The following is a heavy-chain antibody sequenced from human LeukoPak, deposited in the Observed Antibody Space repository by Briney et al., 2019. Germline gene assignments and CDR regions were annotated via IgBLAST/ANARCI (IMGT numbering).Heavy chain of an antibody. CDR2: INPSGGST. J-gene: IGHJ5*02. Sequence: ASVKVSCKASGYIFTNYYMHWVRQAPGQGLEWMGIINPSGGSTSYAQKFQGRVTMARDTSTSTVYMELSSLRSEDTAVYYCARDLGDYGFDPWGQGTLVTVSS. CDR1: GYIFTNYY. CDR3: ARDLGDYGFDP. V-gene: IGHV1-46*01. D-gene: IGHD4-17*01.